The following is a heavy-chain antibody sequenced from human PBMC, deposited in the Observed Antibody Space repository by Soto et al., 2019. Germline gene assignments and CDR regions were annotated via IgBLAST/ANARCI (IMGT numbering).Heavy chain of an antibody. CDR2: ISPDGSIT. J-gene: IGHJ4*02. V-gene: IGHV3-74*01. CDR1: GFTFRSYW. D-gene: IGHD6-13*01. CDR3: TREVATVRDY. Sequence: EVQLVESGGGLVQPGGSLRLSCAASGFTFRSYWMHWVRQAPGKGLVWVSRISPDGSITNYADSVKGRFTISRDNAKNTLFLQMNSLRAEDTAVYYCTREVATVRDYWGQGTLVTVSS.